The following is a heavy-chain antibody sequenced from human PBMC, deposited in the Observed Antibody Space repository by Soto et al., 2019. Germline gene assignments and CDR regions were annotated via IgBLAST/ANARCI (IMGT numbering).Heavy chain of an antibody. CDR3: ARSIVVVTALDY. V-gene: IGHV1-3*01. J-gene: IGHJ4*02. D-gene: IGHD2-21*02. Sequence: KVSCKASGYTCTSYAMHWVRQAPGQRLEWMGWINAGNGNTKYSQKFQGRVTITRDTSASTAYMELSSLRSEDTAVYYCARSIVVVTALDYWGQGTLVTVS. CDR2: INAGNGNT. CDR1: GYTCTSYA.